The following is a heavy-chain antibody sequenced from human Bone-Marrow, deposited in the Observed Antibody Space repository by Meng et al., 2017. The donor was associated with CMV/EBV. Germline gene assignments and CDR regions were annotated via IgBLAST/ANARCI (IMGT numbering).Heavy chain of an antibody. Sequence: GSLRLSCTVSGGSISSSSYYWGWIRQPPGKGLEWIGSIYYSGSTYYNPSLKSRVTISVDTSKNQFSLKLSSVTAADTAVYYCARGSGEIAYYYYYGMDVWGQGTTVTGSS. J-gene: IGHJ6*02. D-gene: IGHD2-15*01. CDR1: GGSISSSSYY. V-gene: IGHV4-39*07. CDR2: IYYSGST. CDR3: ARGSGEIAYYYYYGMDV.